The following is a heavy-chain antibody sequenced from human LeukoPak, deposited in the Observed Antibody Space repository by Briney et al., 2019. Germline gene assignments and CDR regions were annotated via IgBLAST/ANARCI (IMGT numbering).Heavy chain of an antibody. D-gene: IGHD2-2*01. V-gene: IGHV4-59*01. J-gene: IGHJ4*02. CDR1: GGSISNYY. CDR2: IYYSGNT. CDR3: ARVRYCSTNRCYDREFDN. Sequence: SETLSLTCTVSGGSISNYYWSWLRQPPGKGLEWIGYIYYSGNTNYNPSLKSRVTISVDTSKNQFSLKLNSVTAADTAVYYCARVRYCSTNRCYDREFDNWGQGTLVTVSS.